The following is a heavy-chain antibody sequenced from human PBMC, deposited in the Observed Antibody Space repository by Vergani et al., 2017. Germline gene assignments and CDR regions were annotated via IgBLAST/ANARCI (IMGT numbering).Heavy chain of an antibody. J-gene: IGHJ4*02. V-gene: IGHV4-4*03. CDR2: ICHTEDT. D-gene: IGHD2-2*02. Sequence: QVQLQESGPGLVKPPGTLSLTCAVSGDSISSNNCWTWVRQPPGKGLEWIGEICHTEDTKYSPSLKIRVTVSVDESRNLFSLRLNSVTDADTAVYYCATIGYRRWGYYFDYGGQGILVTVSS. CDR1: GDSISSNNC. CDR3: ATIGYRRWGYYFDY.